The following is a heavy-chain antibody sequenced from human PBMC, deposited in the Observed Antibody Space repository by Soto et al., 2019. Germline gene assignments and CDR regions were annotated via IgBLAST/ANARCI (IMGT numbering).Heavy chain of an antibody. CDR2: FDPEDGET. CDR1: GYTLTELS. J-gene: IGHJ5*02. Sequence: ASVKVSCKVSGYTLTELSMHWVRQAPGKGLEWMGGFDPEDGETIYAQKFQGRVTMTEDTSTDTAYMELSSLRSEDTAVYYCATRGEYYYEGNCFDPWGQGTLVTVSS. V-gene: IGHV1-24*01. D-gene: IGHD3-22*01. CDR3: ATRGEYYYEGNCFDP.